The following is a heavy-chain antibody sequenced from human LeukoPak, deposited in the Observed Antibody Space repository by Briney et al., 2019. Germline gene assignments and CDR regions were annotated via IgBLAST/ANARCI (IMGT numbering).Heavy chain of an antibody. CDR3: ARVKAAGTRAAFDY. CDR1: GYTFTGYY. CDR2: INPNSGGT. Sequence: GASVKVSRKASGYTFTGYYMHWVRQAPGQGLEWMGWINPNSGGTNYAQKFQGRVTMTRDTSISTAYMELSRLRSDDTAVYYCARVKAAGTRAAFDYWGQGTLVTVSS. V-gene: IGHV1-2*02. D-gene: IGHD6-13*01. J-gene: IGHJ4*02.